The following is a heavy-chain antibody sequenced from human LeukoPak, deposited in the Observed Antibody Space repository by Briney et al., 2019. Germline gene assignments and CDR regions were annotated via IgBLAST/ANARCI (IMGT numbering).Heavy chain of an antibody. CDR3: TRNMLGIAWFDP. CDR1: RFTFGDYT. J-gene: IGHJ5*02. D-gene: IGHD7-27*01. CDR2: IRSKAYGGTT. V-gene: IGHV3-49*03. Sequence: GGSLRLSCTVSRFTFGDYTMSWFRQAPGKGLEWVGFIRSKAYGGTTEYAASVKGRFTISRDDSKSIAYLQMNSLQSEDTAVYYCTRNMLGIAWFDPWGQGTLVTVSS.